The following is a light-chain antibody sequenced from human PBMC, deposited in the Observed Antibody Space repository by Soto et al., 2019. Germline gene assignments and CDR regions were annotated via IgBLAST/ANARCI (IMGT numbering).Light chain of an antibody. J-gene: IGLJ2*01. CDR1: NIGSKI. Sequence: SYELTQPPSVSVAPGQTARITCGGSNIGSKIVHWYQQRPGQAPVLVVYDDSDRPSGIPERFSGSNTGNTATLTISRVEAGDEADYYCSSYGGSNNFVLFGGGTKLTVL. CDR3: SSYGGSNNFVL. V-gene: IGLV3-21*02. CDR2: DDS.